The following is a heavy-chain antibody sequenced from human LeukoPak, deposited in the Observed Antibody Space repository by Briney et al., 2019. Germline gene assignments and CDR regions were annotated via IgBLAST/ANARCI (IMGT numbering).Heavy chain of an antibody. D-gene: IGHD5-18*01. Sequence: SETLSLTCAVYGGSFSDYYWSWIRQPPGKGLEWIGVINHSGSTNYNPSLKSRVTISVDTSKNQFSLKLSSVTAADTAVYYCARGSVDTAMVTALTPFDYWGQGTLVTVSS. CDR3: ARGSVDTAMVTALTPFDY. V-gene: IGHV4-34*01. CDR1: GGSFSDYY. J-gene: IGHJ4*02. CDR2: INHSGST.